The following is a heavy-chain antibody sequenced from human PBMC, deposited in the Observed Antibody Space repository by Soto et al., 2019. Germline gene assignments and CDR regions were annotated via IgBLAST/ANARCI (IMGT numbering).Heavy chain of an antibody. D-gene: IGHD3-10*01. CDR1: GFTFDSYW. Sequence: GGSLRLSCAASGFTFDSYWMHLVRQAPGKGLVWVSRVHSGGTTTTYADSVKGRFTISRDNARNTVSLQMSSLRAEDTAIYYCARGDRGGFDLWGHGTMVTVSS. CDR3: ARGDRGGFDL. J-gene: IGHJ3*01. CDR2: VHSGGTTT. V-gene: IGHV3-74*01.